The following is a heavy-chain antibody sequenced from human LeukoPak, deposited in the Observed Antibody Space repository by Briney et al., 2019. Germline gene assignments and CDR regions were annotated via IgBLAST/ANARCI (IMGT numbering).Heavy chain of an antibody. Sequence: PSETLSLTCTVSGGSINNYYWIWVRQPPGKGLEWIAYIYYSGSTNYNPSLESRVTISVDTSNNQFSLKLSSVTAADTAVYFCARVSDDYSGNGAFDIWGQGTMVTVSS. V-gene: IGHV4-59*01. CDR2: IYYSGST. D-gene: IGHD4-23*01. CDR1: GGSINNYY. J-gene: IGHJ3*02. CDR3: ARVSDDYSGNGAFDI.